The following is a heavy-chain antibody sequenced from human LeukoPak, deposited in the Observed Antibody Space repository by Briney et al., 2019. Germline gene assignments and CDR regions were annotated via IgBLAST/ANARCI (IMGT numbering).Heavy chain of an antibody. V-gene: IGHV3-33*08. J-gene: IGHJ3*02. D-gene: IGHD6-19*01. CDR1: GFTFSSYG. CDR3: ARASSGWHIGAFDI. CDR2: IWYDGSNK. Sequence: SGGSLRLSCVASGFTFSSYGMHWVRQAPGKGLEWVAVIWYDGSNKYYADSVKGRFTISRDNSKNTLYLQMNSLRAEDTAVYYCARASSGWHIGAFDIWGQGTMVTVSS.